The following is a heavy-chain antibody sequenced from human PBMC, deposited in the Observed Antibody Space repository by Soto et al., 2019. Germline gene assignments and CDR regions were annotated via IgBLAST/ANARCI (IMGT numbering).Heavy chain of an antibody. D-gene: IGHD3-22*01. CDR1: GGSISSSGYY. J-gene: IGHJ4*02. V-gene: IGHV4-39*07. CDR3: ASFTMIVDGFEY. CDR2: FFYSGNT. Sequence: SETLSLTCTVFGGSISSSGYYWGWMRQPPGKGLEWIASFFYSGNTYYNPSLKSRVAISVDTSKNQFSLKLSSVTAADTAVHYCASFTMIVDGFEYWGQGTLVTVSS.